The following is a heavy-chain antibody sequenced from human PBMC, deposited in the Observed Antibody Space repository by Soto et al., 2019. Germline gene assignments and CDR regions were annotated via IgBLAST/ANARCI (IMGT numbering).Heavy chain of an antibody. CDR1: GGSFSGYY. D-gene: IGHD5-12*01. Sequence: SETLSLTCAVYGGSFSGYYWNWIRQPPGKGLEWIGEINHSGSTNYNPSLKSRVTISVDTSKNQFSLKLSSVTAADTAVYYCARVSRLRSAFEIWGQGTMVTVAS. CDR2: INHSGST. CDR3: ARVSRLRSAFEI. J-gene: IGHJ3*02. V-gene: IGHV4-34*01.